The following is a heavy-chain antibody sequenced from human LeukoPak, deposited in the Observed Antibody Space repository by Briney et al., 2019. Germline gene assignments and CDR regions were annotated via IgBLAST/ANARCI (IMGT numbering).Heavy chain of an antibody. CDR2: ISRTSEYI. CDR1: GFSFRIYF. Sequence: GGSLRLSCAASGFSFRIYFMNWVRQAPGKGLEWVSSISRTSEYIHYADSVRGRFAISRDNAKNSVYLQMNSLRAEDTAVYFCAGGGDFDYWGQGILVTVSA. CDR3: AGGGDFDY. D-gene: IGHD3-16*01. J-gene: IGHJ4*02. V-gene: IGHV3-21*01.